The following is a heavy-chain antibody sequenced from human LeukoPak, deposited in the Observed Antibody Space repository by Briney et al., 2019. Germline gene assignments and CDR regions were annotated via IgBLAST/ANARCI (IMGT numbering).Heavy chain of an antibody. Sequence: SVKVSCKASGGTFSSYAISWVRQAPGQGLEWMGGIIPIFGTANYAQKFQGRVTIIADESTSTAYMELSSLRSEDTAVYYCARLDEYRSSSRYYGMDVWGQGTTVTVYS. CDR1: GGTFSSYA. J-gene: IGHJ6*02. CDR3: ARLDEYRSSSRYYGMDV. D-gene: IGHD6-6*01. CDR2: IIPIFGTA. V-gene: IGHV1-69*01.